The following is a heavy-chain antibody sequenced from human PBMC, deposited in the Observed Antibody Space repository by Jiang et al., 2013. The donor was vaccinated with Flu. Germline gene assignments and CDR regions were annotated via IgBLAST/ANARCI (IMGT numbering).Heavy chain of an antibody. J-gene: IGHJ2*01. V-gene: IGHV3-30*07. Sequence: KGRFTISRDNSKNTLYLQMNSLRAEDTAVYYCARDRDSSGYQWYFDLWGRGTLVTVSS. CDR3: ARDRDSSGYQWYFDL. D-gene: IGHD3-22*01.